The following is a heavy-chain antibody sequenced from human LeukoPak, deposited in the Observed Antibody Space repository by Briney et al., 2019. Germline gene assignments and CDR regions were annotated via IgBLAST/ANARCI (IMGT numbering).Heavy chain of an antibody. J-gene: IGHJ5*02. D-gene: IGHD3-3*01. CDR3: ARTYYDFWSGYPSARNWFDP. CDR2: IYPGDSDT. V-gene: IGHV5-51*01. Sequence: GESLKISCKGSGYSFTSYWIGWVRRMPGKGLEWMGIIYPGDSDTRYSPSFQGQVTISADKSISTAYLQWSSLKASDTAMYYCARTYYDFWSGYPSARNWFDPWGQGTLVTVSS. CDR1: GYSFTSYW.